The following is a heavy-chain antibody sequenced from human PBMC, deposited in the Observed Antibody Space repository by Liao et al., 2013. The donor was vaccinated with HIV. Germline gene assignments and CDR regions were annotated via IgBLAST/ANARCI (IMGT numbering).Heavy chain of an antibody. CDR1: GGSIRSGSDY. CDR3: ARTVRIRMAYEAFDI. CDR2: IYSSGST. Sequence: QVQLQESGPGLVKPSQTLSLTCTVSGGSIRSGSDYWSWIRQPAGKGLEWIGRIYSSGSTKNNPSLKSRITISVDTSRNQFSLKLSSVTAADTAVYYCARTVRIRMAYEAFDIWGQGTNGHRLF. J-gene: IGHJ3*02. D-gene: IGHD5-24*01. V-gene: IGHV4-61*02.